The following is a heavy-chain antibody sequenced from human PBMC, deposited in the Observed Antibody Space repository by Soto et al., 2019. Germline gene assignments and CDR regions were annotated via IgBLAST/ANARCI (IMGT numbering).Heavy chain of an antibody. CDR3: GSVRPSGYVLS. CDR2: VYFSGNT. Sequence: SETLSLTCTVFGGSLSSYYWTWIRQSPGKGLEWIGYVYFSGNTNYNPSLKSRVTISIDTSKNQFSLRLASVTAADTAFYYCGSVRPSGYVLSWGQGNLVTVSS. J-gene: IGHJ5*02. D-gene: IGHD6-25*01. CDR1: GGSLSSYY. V-gene: IGHV4-59*01.